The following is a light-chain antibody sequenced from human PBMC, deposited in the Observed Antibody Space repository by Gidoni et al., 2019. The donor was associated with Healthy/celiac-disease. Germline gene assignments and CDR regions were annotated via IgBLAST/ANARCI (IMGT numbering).Light chain of an antibody. Sequence: DIVLTQSPDSLAVSLGERAPINCKSSPSVLYSPNNKNYLAWYQQKPGQPPKLLIYWASTRDSGVPDRFSGSGSGTDFTLTISSLEAEDVAVYYCQQYYSTPYTFGQGTKVEIK. V-gene: IGKV4-1*01. CDR3: QQYYSTPYT. CDR1: PSVLYSPNNKNY. CDR2: WAS. J-gene: IGKJ2*01.